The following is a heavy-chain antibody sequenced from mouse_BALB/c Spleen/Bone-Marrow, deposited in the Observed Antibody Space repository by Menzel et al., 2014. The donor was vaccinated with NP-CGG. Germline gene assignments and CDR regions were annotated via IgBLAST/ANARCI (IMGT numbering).Heavy chain of an antibody. J-gene: IGHJ4*01. CDR1: GYSIXSGYY. V-gene: IGHV3-6*02. D-gene: IGHD2-2*01. CDR3: ARGGLGYAMDY. Sequence: EVQLVESGPGLVKPSQSLSLTCSVTGYSIXSGYYWNWIRQFSGNKLEWMGYISYDGGNNYIPSLKHRISITRDTSKNQLFLKLNSVTAEDTATYYCARGGLGYAMDYWGQGTSVTVSS. CDR2: ISYDGGN.